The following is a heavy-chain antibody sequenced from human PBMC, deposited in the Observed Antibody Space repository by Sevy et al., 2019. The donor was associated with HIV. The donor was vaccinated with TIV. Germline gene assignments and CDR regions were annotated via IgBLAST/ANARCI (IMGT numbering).Heavy chain of an antibody. V-gene: IGHV3-23*01. CDR3: AKRNTN. J-gene: IGHJ4*02. Sequence: GWSLRLSCAASGFTFSTYAMTWVRQGPGKGLEWVSSISASGGSTFYADSVKGRFTISRDNSKNTLYLQMNSLRADDTAVYYCAKRNTNWGQGTLVTVSS. CDR2: ISASGGST. CDR1: GFTFSTYA.